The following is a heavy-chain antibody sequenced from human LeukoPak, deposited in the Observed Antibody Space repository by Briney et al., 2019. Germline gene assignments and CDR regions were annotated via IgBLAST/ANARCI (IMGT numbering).Heavy chain of an antibody. V-gene: IGHV4-59*01. CDR1: SDSISTNY. D-gene: IGHD6-13*01. Sequence: SETLSLTCTVSSDSISTNYLSWIRQPPGQGLEWIGYTSYSGNANYNPSLKSRVTISIDTSNNQFSLRLNSVSAADTAVYYCARTVYSSSWYKWAYFDYWGQGTLVTVSS. J-gene: IGHJ4*02. CDR2: TSYSGNA. CDR3: ARTVYSSSWYKWAYFDY.